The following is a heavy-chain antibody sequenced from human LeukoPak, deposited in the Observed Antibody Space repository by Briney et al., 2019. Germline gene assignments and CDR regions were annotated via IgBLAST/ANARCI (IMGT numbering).Heavy chain of an antibody. Sequence: AGGSLRLSCAGSGFTFSSYGMHWVRQAPGKGLEWVAFIRYDGSNKYYADSVKGRFTISRDKSKNSLYLQMNSLRVEDTAIYYCAKSIVNSGTYIPFDYWGQGTLVTVSS. CDR3: AKSIVNSGTYIPFDY. J-gene: IGHJ4*02. V-gene: IGHV3-30*02. D-gene: IGHD1-26*01. CDR1: GFTFSSYG. CDR2: IRYDGSNK.